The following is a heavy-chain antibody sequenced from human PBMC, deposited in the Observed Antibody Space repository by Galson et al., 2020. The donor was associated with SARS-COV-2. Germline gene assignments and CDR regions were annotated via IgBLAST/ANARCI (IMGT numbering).Heavy chain of an antibody. CDR1: GYSFTSYW. V-gene: IGHV5-51*01. D-gene: IGHD6-19*01. CDR2: IYPGDSDT. J-gene: IGHJ2*01. Sequence: GESLKISCKGSGYSFTSYWIGWVRQMPGKGLEWMGIIYPGDSDTRYSPSFQGQVTISADKSISTAYLQWSSLKASDTAMYYCARPIKYSSGWYLPYFDLWGRGTLVTVSS. CDR3: ARPIKYSSGWYLPYFDL.